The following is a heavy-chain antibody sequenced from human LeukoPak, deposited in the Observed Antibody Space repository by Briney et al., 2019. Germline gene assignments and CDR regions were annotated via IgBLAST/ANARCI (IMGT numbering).Heavy chain of an antibody. J-gene: IGHJ6*03. Sequence: SETLSLTCTVSGGSISSSSYYWGWIRQPPGKGLEWIGEINHSGSTNYNPSLKSRVTISVDTSKNQFSLKLSSVTAADTAVYYCARGPIGSRGLYYYYYMDVWGKGTTVTVSS. CDR3: ARGPIGSRGLYYYYYMDV. CDR1: GGSISSSSYY. V-gene: IGHV4-39*07. CDR2: INHSGST.